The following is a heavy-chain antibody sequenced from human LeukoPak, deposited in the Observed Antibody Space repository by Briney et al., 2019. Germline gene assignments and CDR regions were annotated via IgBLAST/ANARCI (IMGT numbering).Heavy chain of an antibody. V-gene: IGHV4-59*08. D-gene: IGHD1-26*01. CDR1: GGSISSYY. J-gene: IGHJ4*02. CDR2: IYYSGST. Sequence: SETLSLTCTVSGGSISSYYWSWIRQPPGKGLEWIGYIYYSGSTNYNPSLKSRVTISVDTSKNQFSLKLSSVIAADTTVYYCARSVGGAGPHYWGQGTLVIVSS. CDR3: ARSVGGAGPHY.